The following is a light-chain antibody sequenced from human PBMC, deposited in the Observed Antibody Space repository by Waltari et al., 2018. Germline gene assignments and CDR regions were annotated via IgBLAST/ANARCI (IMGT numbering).Light chain of an antibody. CDR1: LLPQQY. Sequence: SSELTQPPSVSVSPGQTARIPCSGDLLPQQYTYWHQQKPGQAPLLLIYKDTERPSGIPERFSGSSSGTIATLTISGVQAEDEADYYCQSQDHTAGYSVLFGGGTKLTVL. J-gene: IGLJ2*01. CDR2: KDT. V-gene: IGLV3-25*03. CDR3: QSQDHTAGYSVL.